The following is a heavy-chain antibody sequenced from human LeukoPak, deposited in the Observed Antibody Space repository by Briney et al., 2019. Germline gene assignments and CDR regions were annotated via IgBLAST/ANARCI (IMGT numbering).Heavy chain of an antibody. CDR2: IIPILGIA. CDR1: GGTFSSYA. J-gene: IGHJ2*01. D-gene: IGHD5-12*01. Sequence: SVKVSCKASGGTFSSYAISWVRQAPGQGLEWMGRIIPILGIANYAQKFQGRVTITADKSTSTAYMELSSLRSEDTAVYYCARVGIVAFDWYFDLWGRGTLVTVSS. CDR3: ARVGIVAFDWYFDL. V-gene: IGHV1-69*04.